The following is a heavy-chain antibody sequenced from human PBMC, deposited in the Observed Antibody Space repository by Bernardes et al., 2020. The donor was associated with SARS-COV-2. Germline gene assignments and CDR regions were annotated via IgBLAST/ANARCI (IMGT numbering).Heavy chain of an antibody. Sequence: GESLKISCKGSGYRFTSYWIGWVRQMPGKGLEWMGIIYPGDSDTRYSPSFQGQVTISADKFTNTAYLQWSSLKASDTAMYYWARTPYYYGSGSYYYSYYGMDVWGQGTTVIVSS. CDR2: IYPGDSDT. D-gene: IGHD3-10*01. V-gene: IGHV5-51*01. CDR3: ARTPYYYGSGSYYYSYYGMDV. CDR1: GYRFTSYW. J-gene: IGHJ6*02.